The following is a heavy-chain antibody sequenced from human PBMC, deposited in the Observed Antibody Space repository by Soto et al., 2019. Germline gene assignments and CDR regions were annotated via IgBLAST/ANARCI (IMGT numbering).Heavy chain of an antibody. CDR1: GFTFSSYA. V-gene: IGHV3-66*01. D-gene: IGHD4-17*01. J-gene: IGHJ5*02. CDR2: IYSGGGT. CDR3: ARSPTRTNYADYFDP. Sequence: SLRLSCAASGFTFSSYAMHWVRQAPGKGLEYVSVIYSGGGTYYADSVKGRFTISRDNSKNTLYLQMNSLGAEDTAVYYCARSPTRTNYADYFDPWGQGTRVTVSS.